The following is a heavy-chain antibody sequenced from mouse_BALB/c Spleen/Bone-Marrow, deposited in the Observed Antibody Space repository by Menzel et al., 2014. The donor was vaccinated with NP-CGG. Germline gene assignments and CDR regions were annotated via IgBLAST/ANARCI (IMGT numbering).Heavy chain of an antibody. J-gene: IGHJ1*01. CDR1: GYSFTGYN. Sequence: EVQLQHSGPELEKPGASVKISCKASGYSFTGYNINWVKQTNGKSLEWIGNIDPYYGGTDYNQKFKGKATLTVDRSSSTAYMQLKSLTSDDSAVYYCARVGDNRHFDVWGAGTTVTVSS. CDR2: IDPYYGGT. CDR3: ARVGDNRHFDV. D-gene: IGHD3-3*01. V-gene: IGHV1-39*01.